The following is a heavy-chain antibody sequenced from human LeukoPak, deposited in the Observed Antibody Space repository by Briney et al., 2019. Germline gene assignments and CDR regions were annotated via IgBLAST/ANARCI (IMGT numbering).Heavy chain of an antibody. J-gene: IGHJ6*03. CDR3: ARNRRSAIFGVVKIPHYMDV. D-gene: IGHD3-3*01. V-gene: IGHV4-34*01. CDR2: INHSGST. Sequence: PSETLSLTCAVYGGSFSGYYWSWIRQPPGKGLEWIGEINHSGSTNYNPSLKSRVTISVDTSKNQFSLKLSSVTAADTAVYYCARNRRSAIFGVVKIPHYMDVWGKGTTVTVSS. CDR1: GGSFSGYY.